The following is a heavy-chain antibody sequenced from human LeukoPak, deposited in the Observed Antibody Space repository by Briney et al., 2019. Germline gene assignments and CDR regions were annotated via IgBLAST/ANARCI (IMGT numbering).Heavy chain of an antibody. V-gene: IGHV3-23*01. CDR3: VRDSEGSFDY. J-gene: IGHJ4*02. Sequence: GGSLRLSCAASGFTFGTFDMSWVRQAPGKGLEWVSTPACLDASCTEYYSDSVKGRFTISRDKSKSTLSLQVNSLRVEDTAMYYCVRDSEGSFDYWGQGTQVTVSS. CDR2: PACLDASCTE. CDR1: GFTFGTFD. D-gene: IGHD3/OR15-3a*01.